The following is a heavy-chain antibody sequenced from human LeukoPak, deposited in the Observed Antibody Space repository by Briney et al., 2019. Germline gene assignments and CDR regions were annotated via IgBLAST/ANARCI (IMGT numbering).Heavy chain of an antibody. J-gene: IGHJ4*02. V-gene: IGHV1-46*01. D-gene: IGHD3-10*01. CDR2: INPSGGST. Sequence: ASVKASCKASGYTFTSYYIHWVRQAPGQGLEWMGIINPSGGSTSYAQKFQGRVTMTRDTSTSTVYMELSSLRSEDTAVYSCARGTTWFGIDYWGQGTLVTVPS. CDR1: GYTFTSYY. CDR3: ARGTTWFGIDY.